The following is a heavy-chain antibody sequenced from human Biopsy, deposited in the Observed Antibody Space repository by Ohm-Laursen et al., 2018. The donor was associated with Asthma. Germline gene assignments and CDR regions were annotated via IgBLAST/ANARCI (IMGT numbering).Heavy chain of an antibody. CDR2: GGSYYDGGLK. CDR3: ARDVMEWYLPAFDF. D-gene: IGHD3-3*01. J-gene: IGHJ4*02. V-gene: IGHV3-30*19. CDR1: GFTFSNVF. Sequence: SLRLSCSAPGFTFSNVFIDWVRQAPGKGLEWVAVGGSYYDGGLKYYADSVNGRFTVSRDDSKNTLYLQMNSLRPDDTAVYYCARDVMEWYLPAFDFWGQGTLVTVSS.